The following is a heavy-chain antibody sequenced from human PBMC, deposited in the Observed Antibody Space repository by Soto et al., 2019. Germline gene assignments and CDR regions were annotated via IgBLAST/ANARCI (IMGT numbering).Heavy chain of an antibody. V-gene: IGHV4-34*01. Sequence: SETLSVTYAVYGGSFSGYYWSWIRQPPGKGLEWIGEINHSGSTNHNPSLKSRVTISVDTSKNQFSLKLSSVTAADTAVYYCLYLTGYYRAPYWGQGTLVTVSS. D-gene: IGHD3-9*01. CDR2: INHSGST. CDR1: GGSFSGYY. J-gene: IGHJ4*02. CDR3: LYLTGYYRAPY.